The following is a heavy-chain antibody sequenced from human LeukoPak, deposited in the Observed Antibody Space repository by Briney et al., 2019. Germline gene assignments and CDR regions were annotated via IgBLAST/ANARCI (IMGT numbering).Heavy chain of an antibody. J-gene: IGHJ5*01. CDR2: ISYDGKSK. CDR1: GFTFSSYS. V-gene: IGHV3-30*18. D-gene: IGHD6-19*01. CDR3: AKPISGGLAVTADWFDP. Sequence: GRSLRLSCAASGFTFSSYSIHWVRQAPGKGLEWVAVISYDGKSKYFADSVKGRVTLSRDNSKNTVYLQLNTLRAEDTAVYYGAKPISGGLAVTADWFDPWGQGTLVVVSS.